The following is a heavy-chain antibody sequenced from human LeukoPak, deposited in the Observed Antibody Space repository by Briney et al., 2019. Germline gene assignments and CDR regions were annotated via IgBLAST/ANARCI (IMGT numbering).Heavy chain of an antibody. V-gene: IGHV1-2*06. CDR1: GYTFTGYY. D-gene: IGHD6-13*01. J-gene: IGHJ6*03. CDR3: ARVTRSLIAAASYMDV. Sequence: ASVKVSCKASGYTFTGYYMHWVRQAPGQGLEWMGRINPNSGGTNYAQKFQGRVTMTRDTSISTAHMELSRLRSDDTAVYYCARVTRSLIAAASYMDVWGKGTTVTVSS. CDR2: INPNSGGT.